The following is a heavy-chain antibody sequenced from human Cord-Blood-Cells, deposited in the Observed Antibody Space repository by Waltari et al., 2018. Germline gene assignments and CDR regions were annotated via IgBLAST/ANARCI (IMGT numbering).Heavy chain of an antibody. V-gene: IGHV4-34*01. J-gene: IGHJ6*02. D-gene: IGHD4-4*01. CDR2: INHSGST. CDR3: ARVFRNYGYYYYGMDV. CDR1: GGSFSGYY. Sequence: QVQLQQWGAGLLKPSETLSLTCAVYGGSFSGYYWSWIRQPPGKGLEWIGEINHSGSTNYSPSLKSRVTISVYTSKNQFSLKLISVTAADTAVYYCARVFRNYGYYYYGMDVWGQGTTVTVSS.